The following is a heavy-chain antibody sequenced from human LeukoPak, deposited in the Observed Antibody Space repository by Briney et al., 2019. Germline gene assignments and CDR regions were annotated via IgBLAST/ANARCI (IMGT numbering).Heavy chain of an antibody. D-gene: IGHD6-13*01. J-gene: IGHJ5*02. CDR2: IYHSGST. CDR3: ARGAPGYSSSDRFDP. Sequence: SETLSLTCTVSGYSISSGYYWGWIRQPPGKGLEWIGSIYHSGSTYYNPSLKSRVTISVDTSKNQFSLKLSSVTAAYTAVYYCARGAPGYSSSDRFDPWGQGTLVTVSS. CDR1: GYSISSGYY. V-gene: IGHV4-38-2*02.